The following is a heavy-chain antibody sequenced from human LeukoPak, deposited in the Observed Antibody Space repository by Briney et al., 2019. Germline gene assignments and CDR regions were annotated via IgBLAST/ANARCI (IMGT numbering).Heavy chain of an antibody. V-gene: IGHV4-34*01. Sequence: SETLSLTCAVYGGSFSGYYWSWISQPPGKRLEWIGEINHSGSTNYNPSLMSRVTISVDTSKNQFSLKLSSVNAADTAVYYCARGTGSGSYYNVLYYYYYYMDVWGKGTTVTVSS. CDR1: GGSFSGYY. CDR3: ARGTGSGSYYNVLYYYYYYMDV. CDR2: INHSGST. D-gene: IGHD3-10*01. J-gene: IGHJ6*03.